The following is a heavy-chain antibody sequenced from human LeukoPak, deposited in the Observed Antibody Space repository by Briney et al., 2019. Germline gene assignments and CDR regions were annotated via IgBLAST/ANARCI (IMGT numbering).Heavy chain of an antibody. V-gene: IGHV4-38-2*02. CDR1: GYSISSGYY. CDR2: IYHSGST. J-gene: IGHJ4*02. Sequence: PSETLSLTCTVSGYSISSGYYWGWIRQPPGKGLEWIGSIYHSGSTYYNPSLKSRVTISVDTSKNQFSLKLSSVTAADTAVYYCARLPLLNDYGDYVPFDYWGQGTLVTVSS. CDR3: ARLPLLNDYGDYVPFDY. D-gene: IGHD4-17*01.